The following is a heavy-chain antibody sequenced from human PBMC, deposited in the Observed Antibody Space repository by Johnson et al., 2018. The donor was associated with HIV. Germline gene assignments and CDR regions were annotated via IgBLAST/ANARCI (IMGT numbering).Heavy chain of an antibody. D-gene: IGHD2-21*02. CDR1: GFTFSSYA. Sequence: QMQLVESGGGVVQPGRSLRLSCAASGFTFSSYAMHWVRQAPGKGLEWVAVISYAGGLKYYADSVKGRFTISRDTSKNTLYLHMHSLRAEDTAVYYCAKDLVVTAPGAFDIWGQGTMVTVSS. CDR2: ISYAGGLK. V-gene: IGHV3-30*04. CDR3: AKDLVVTAPGAFDI. J-gene: IGHJ3*02.